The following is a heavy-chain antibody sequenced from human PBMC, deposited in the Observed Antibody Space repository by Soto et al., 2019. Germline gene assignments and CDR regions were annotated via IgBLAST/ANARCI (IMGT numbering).Heavy chain of an antibody. CDR1: GFTFSDYY. D-gene: IGHD3-9*01. V-gene: IGHV3-11*01. CDR2: ISDSGTSI. Sequence: GGSLRLSCVASGFTFSDYYMTWIRQGPGKGLEWVSHISDSGTSIYYADSVKGRFTISRDNANKSLYLHMNSLRVEDTAVYYCARDTAFVPTGFFDPWGQGTLVTVSS. J-gene: IGHJ5*02. CDR3: ARDTAFVPTGFFDP.